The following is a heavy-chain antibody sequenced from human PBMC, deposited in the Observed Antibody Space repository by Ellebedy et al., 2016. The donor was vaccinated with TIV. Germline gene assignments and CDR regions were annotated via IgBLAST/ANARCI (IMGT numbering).Heavy chain of an antibody. CDR2: MDYSGAT. D-gene: IGHD1-20*01. J-gene: IGHJ4*02. V-gene: IGHV4-39*01. CDR3: VGLSNNWADFDS. Sequence: MPSETLSLTCSVSGGSISRSNYYWGWIRQSPGKGREWMGSMDYSGATYYNPSLESRVSMSLYPSKNQLSLKLTSVTAADTAVYYGVGLSNNWADFDSWGQGTLVTVSS. CDR1: GGSISRSNYY.